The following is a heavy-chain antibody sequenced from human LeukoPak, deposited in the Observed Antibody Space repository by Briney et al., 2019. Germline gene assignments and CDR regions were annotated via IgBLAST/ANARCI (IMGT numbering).Heavy chain of an antibody. CDR2: VDGGGGGT. Sequence: GGALRLSFAASGFSYSYYSMTWVRQARGRGLEWVSSVDGGGGGTYYADSVKGRFTISRDNSKDTLYLQMYGLRAEGTAVYFCAKQSAGSAAWYSLHYDFWGQGTLVTVSS. V-gene: IGHV3-23*01. CDR1: GFSYSYYS. D-gene: IGHD3-10*01. CDR3: AKQSAGSAAWYSLHYDF. J-gene: IGHJ4*02.